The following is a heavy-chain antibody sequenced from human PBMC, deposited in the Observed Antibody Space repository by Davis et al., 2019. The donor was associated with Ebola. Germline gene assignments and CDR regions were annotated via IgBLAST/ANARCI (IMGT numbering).Heavy chain of an antibody. D-gene: IGHD1-1*01. CDR2: ISATDGST. V-gene: IGHV3-23*01. CDR1: GFTFSSDA. CDR3: AKSAGTPGWFGP. J-gene: IGHJ5*02. Sequence: GESLKISCAASGFTFSSDAMSWVRQAPGKGLEWVSVISATDGSTYYADSVKGRFTISRDNSKNTLYMEMNSLRAEDTALYYCAKSAGTPGWFGPWGQGTLVTVSS.